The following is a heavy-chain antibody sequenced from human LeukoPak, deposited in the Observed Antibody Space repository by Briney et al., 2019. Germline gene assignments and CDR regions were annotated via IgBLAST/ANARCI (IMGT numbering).Heavy chain of an antibody. CDR1: GFRFSNYG. CDR2: LWYGGSDK. D-gene: IGHD5-24*01. V-gene: IGHV3-33*01. CDR3: ARGDGYNHNAFDI. J-gene: IGHJ3*02. Sequence: PGGSLTLSCAASGFRFSNYGMHWVRQAPGKGLEGVAVLWYGGSDKYYAVSVKGRFTISRDNSKNTLYLQMNSLRAEDTAVYYCARGDGYNHNAFDIWGQGTMVTVSS.